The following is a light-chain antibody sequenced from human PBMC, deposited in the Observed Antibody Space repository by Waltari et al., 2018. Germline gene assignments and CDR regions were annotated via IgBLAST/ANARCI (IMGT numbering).Light chain of an antibody. CDR2: AAS. V-gene: IGKV1-27*01. Sequence: QMTQPPSPLPAPVGARVVITCRASQDIGLHLAWYQQKPGKVPKALLYAASTLHSGVPSRFSGSGSGTYFTLTISSLQPEDFATYYCQKYNDVPQPFGGGTRVEI. CDR3: QKYNDVPQP. J-gene: IGKJ4*01. CDR1: QDIGLH.